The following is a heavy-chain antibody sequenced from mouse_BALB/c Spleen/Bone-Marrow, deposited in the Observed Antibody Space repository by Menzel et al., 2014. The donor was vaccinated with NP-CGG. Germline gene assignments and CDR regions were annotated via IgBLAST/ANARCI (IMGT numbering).Heavy chain of an antibody. CDR2: IDPANGNT. CDR3: ARYDYGVYFDY. CDR1: GFNIKDTY. J-gene: IGHJ2*01. D-gene: IGHD2-4*01. Sequence: EVQLVESGAELVKPGASVRLSCTASGFNIKDTYMHWVKQRPEQGLEWIGRIDPANGNTTYDPKFQGEATITADTSSNTAYLQLSSLTSEDTAVYYCARYDYGVYFDYWGQGTTLTVSS. V-gene: IGHV14-3*02.